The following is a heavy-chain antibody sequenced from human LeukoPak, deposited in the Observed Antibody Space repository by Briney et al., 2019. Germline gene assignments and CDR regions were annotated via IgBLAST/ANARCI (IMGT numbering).Heavy chain of an antibody. CDR3: ARGYVGSSGPGEVDY. CDR1: GYTLSTYT. CDR2: IYAGNGNV. D-gene: IGHD6-19*01. Sequence: ASVKVSCKASGYTLSTYTMHWLRQAPGQRPEWMGCIYAGNGNVKYSQNFQARVTITRDTSANTAYLELSSLRSEDTAVYYCARGYVGSSGPGEVDYWGKGTLVTVSS. V-gene: IGHV1-3*01. J-gene: IGHJ4*02.